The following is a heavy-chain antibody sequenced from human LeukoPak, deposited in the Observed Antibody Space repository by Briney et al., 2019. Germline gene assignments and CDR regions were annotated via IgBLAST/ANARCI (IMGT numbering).Heavy chain of an antibody. CDR3: ARETGSGSYFWGN. J-gene: IGHJ4*02. Sequence: GRSLRLSCAASGFTFSSYGMHWVRQAPGKGLEWVANIKQDGSEKYYVDSVKGRFTISRDNAKNSLYLQMNSLRAEDTAVYYCARETGSGSYFWGNWGQGTLVTVSS. CDR2: IKQDGSEK. V-gene: IGHV3-7*01. CDR1: GFTFSSYG. D-gene: IGHD3-10*01.